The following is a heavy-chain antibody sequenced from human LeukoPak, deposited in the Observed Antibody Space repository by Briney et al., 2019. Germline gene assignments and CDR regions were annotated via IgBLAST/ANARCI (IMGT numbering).Heavy chain of an antibody. CDR1: GFTFSSYS. CDR3: AKETGGYSGYELDY. V-gene: IGHV3-23*01. D-gene: IGHD5-12*01. Sequence: SGGSLRLSCAASGFTFSSYSMNWVRQAPGKGLEWVSAISGSGGSTYYADSVKGRFTISRDNSKNTLYLQMNSLRAEDTAVYYCAKETGGYSGYELDYWGQGTLVTVSS. CDR2: ISGSGGST. J-gene: IGHJ4*02.